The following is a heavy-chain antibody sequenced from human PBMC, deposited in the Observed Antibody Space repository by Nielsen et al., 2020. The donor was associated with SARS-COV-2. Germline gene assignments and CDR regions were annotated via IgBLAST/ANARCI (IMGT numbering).Heavy chain of an antibody. CDR3: AKKGTTVTPDFDY. CDR1: GGSFTAYY. V-gene: IGHV4-34*01. D-gene: IGHD4-17*01. Sequence: SETLSLTCAVSGGSFTAYYWSWIRQPPGKGLEWIGEINHSGDTNNDPSLRSRVTVSRDTSKNQFSLKLSSVTAADTAVYYCAKKGTTVTPDFDYWGQGTLVTVSS. J-gene: IGHJ4*02. CDR2: INHSGDT.